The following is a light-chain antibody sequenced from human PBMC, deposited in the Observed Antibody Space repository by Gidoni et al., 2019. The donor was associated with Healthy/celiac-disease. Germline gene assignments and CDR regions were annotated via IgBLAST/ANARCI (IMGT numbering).Light chain of an antibody. CDR3: QQYGSSPRIFT. J-gene: IGKJ3*01. Sequence: ELVLTQSPGTLSLSPGDRATLSCRASQSVSSSYLAWYQQKPGQAPRLLIYGASSRATGIPDRFSGSGSGTDFTLTISRLEPEDFAVYYCQQYGSSPRIFTFGPGTKVDIK. CDR2: GAS. V-gene: IGKV3-20*01. CDR1: QSVSSSY.